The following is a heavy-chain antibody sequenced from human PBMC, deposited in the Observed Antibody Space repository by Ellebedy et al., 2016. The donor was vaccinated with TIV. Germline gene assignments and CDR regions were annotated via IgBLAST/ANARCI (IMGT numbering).Heavy chain of an antibody. J-gene: IGHJ4*02. CDR1: GDFFSGYS. Sequence: MPSETLSLTCAVYGDFFSGYSWSWIRQPPGKGLEWIGEVIHTGSTNYNPSLKSRVTISVDTSKNQCSLNLSSVTAADTAVYYGARVRRESLWFAESQYFFDYWGQGTLVTVSS. D-gene: IGHD3-10*01. CDR2: VIHTGST. CDR3: ARVRRESLWFAESQYFFDY. V-gene: IGHV4-34*12.